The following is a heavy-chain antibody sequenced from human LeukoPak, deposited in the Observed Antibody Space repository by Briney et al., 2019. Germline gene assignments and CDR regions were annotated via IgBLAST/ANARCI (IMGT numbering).Heavy chain of an antibody. J-gene: IGHJ4*02. CDR3: ARDGYSSSWIDY. CDR2: INHSGST. CDR1: GGSFSGYY. Sequence: SETLSLTCAVYGGSFSGYYWSWIRQPPGKGLEWIGEINHSGSTNYNPSLKSRVNISVDTSKNQFSLKLSSVTAADTAVYYCARDGYSSSWIDYWGQGTLVTVSS. V-gene: IGHV4-34*01. D-gene: IGHD6-13*01.